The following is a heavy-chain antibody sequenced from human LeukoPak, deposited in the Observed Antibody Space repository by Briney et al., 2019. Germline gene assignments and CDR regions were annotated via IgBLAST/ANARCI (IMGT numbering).Heavy chain of an antibody. J-gene: IGHJ4*02. V-gene: IGHV3-73*01. Sequence: PGGSLRLSCATSGFTFSGSAMHWVRQASGKGLEWVGRIRSKANSYATAYAASVKGRFTISRDDSKNTAYLQMNSLKTEDMAVYYCTRDSSHPGDYWGQGTLVTVSS. CDR3: TRDSSHPGDY. CDR2: IRSKANSYAT. D-gene: IGHD6-19*01. CDR1: GFTFSGSA.